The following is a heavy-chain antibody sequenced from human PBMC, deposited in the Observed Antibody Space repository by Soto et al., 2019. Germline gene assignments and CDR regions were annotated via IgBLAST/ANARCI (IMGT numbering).Heavy chain of an antibody. D-gene: IGHD2-8*02. Sequence: GASVKVSCKASGGTFRNYALSWVRQAPGQGLEWMGGVIPHFGTTNYAQKFQGRVTITAEESTNTAYMELRSLTSEDTAVYYCATKGQTDVYWLFHFEFWGQGTPVTVSS. CDR2: VIPHFGTT. CDR1: GGTFRNYA. V-gene: IGHV1-69*13. J-gene: IGHJ4*02. CDR3: ATKGQTDVYWLFHFEF.